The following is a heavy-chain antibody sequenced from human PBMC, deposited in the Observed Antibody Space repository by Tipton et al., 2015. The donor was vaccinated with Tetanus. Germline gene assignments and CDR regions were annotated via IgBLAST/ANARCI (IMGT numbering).Heavy chain of an antibody. CDR2: IYYSGSS. D-gene: IGHD4-17*01. CDR3: ARPSTTVTPRAFDV. V-gene: IGHV4-39*01. CDR1: GGSISSDADY. J-gene: IGHJ3*01. Sequence: TLSLTCTVSGGSISSDADYWSWIRQPPGKGLEWIGSIYYSGSSYYNPSLESRVTISLDTSKNRFSLKLTSVTAADAAVYYCARPSTTVTPRAFDVWGQGTMVTVSS.